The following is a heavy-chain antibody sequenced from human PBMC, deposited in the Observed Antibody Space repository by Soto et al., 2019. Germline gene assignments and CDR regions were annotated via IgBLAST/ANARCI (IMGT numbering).Heavy chain of an antibody. V-gene: IGHV3-66*04. Sequence: EVQLVESGGGLVQPGGSLRLSCAASGFTVSSNYMSWVRQAPGKGLEWVSVIYSGGSAYYADSVKGRFTISRDNSKTTLYLQMNSLRAEDTAVYYCARHGYSYGGGYFGYWGQGTLVTVSS. D-gene: IGHD5-18*01. CDR3: ARHGYSYGGGYFGY. CDR2: IYSGGSA. J-gene: IGHJ4*02. CDR1: GFTVSSNY.